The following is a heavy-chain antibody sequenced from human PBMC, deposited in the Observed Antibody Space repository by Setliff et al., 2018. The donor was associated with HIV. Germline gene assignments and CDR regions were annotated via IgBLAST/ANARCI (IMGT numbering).Heavy chain of an antibody. D-gene: IGHD3-3*01. Sequence: PGESLKISCKGSANSFSRHWIAWVRQMPGKGLEWMGIIYPDDSDTRYGPSFQGQVTISADKSSTTVYLQWTSLRASDTGMYYCARPLYEQTSDALNFWGQGTMVTVSS. CDR2: IYPDDSDT. CDR1: ANSFSRHW. V-gene: IGHV5-51*01. CDR3: ARPLYEQTSDALNF. J-gene: IGHJ3*01.